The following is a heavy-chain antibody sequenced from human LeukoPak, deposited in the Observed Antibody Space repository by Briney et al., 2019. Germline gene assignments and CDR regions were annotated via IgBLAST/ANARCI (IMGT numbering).Heavy chain of an antibody. Sequence: SETLSLTCTVSGGSISSYYWSWIRQPPGKGLEGIGYIYYSGSTNYNPSLKSRVTISVDTSTNQFSLKLSSVTAADTAVYYCARVIAAAGSGYYFDYWGQGTLVTVSS. CDR3: ARVIAAAGSGYYFDY. CDR2: IYYSGST. CDR1: GGSISSYY. J-gene: IGHJ4*02. D-gene: IGHD6-13*01. V-gene: IGHV4-59*01.